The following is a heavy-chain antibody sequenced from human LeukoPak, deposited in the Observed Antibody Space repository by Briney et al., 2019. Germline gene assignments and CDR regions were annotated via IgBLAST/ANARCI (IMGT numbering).Heavy chain of an antibody. CDR1: GGSFSGYY. CDR2: INHSGST. J-gene: IGHJ2*01. V-gene: IGHV4-34*01. D-gene: IGHD3-22*01. Sequence: PSEPLSLTCAVSGGSFSGYYWSWIRQPPGKGLEWIGEINHSGSTNYNPSLKSRVTISVDTSKNQFSLKLSSVTAADTAVYYCARGLDYYDSSGPYWYFDLWGRGTLVTVSS. CDR3: ARGLDYYDSSGPYWYFDL.